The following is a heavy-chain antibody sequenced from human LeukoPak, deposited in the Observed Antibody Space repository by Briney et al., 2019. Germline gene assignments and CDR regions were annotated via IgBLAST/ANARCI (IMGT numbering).Heavy chain of an antibody. Sequence: GRSLRLSCAASGFTFDDYAMHWVRQAPGKGLEWVSGISWNSGSIGYADSVEGRFTISRDNAKNSLYLQMNSLRAEDTALYYCAKDQNDSPWMAFDIWGQGTMVTVSS. D-gene: IGHD3-22*01. V-gene: IGHV3-9*01. CDR3: AKDQNDSPWMAFDI. CDR2: ISWNSGSI. J-gene: IGHJ3*02. CDR1: GFTFDDYA.